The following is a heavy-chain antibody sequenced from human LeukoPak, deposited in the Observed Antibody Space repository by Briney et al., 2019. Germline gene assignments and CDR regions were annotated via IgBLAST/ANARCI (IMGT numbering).Heavy chain of an antibody. D-gene: IGHD1-26*01. CDR1: RFTFSSYA. V-gene: IGHV3-30-3*01. CDR3: ARDRVGATDYFDY. J-gene: IGHJ4*02. Sequence: GGSLRLSCAASRFTFSSYAMSWVRQAPGKGLEWVAVISYDGSNKYYADSVKGRFTISRDNSKNTLYLQMNSLRAEDTAVYYCARDRVGATDYFDYWGQGTLVTVSS. CDR2: ISYDGSNK.